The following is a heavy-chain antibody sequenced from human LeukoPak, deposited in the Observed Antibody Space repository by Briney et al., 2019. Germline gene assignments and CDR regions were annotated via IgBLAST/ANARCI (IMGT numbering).Heavy chain of an antibody. CDR2: INSDGSST. V-gene: IGHV3-74*01. D-gene: IGHD5-18*01. CDR1: GFTFSIYW. J-gene: IGHJ4*02. Sequence: GRSLRPSCAASGFTFSIYWMHWVRQPPGKGLVWVSRINSDGSSTSYADSVKGRFTISRDNAKNTLYLQMNSLRVEDTALYYCARDAPGNTALDYWGQGSLVTVSS. CDR3: ARDAPGNTALDY.